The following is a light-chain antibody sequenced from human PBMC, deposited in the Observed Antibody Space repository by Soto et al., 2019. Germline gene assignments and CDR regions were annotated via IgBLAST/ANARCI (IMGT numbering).Light chain of an antibody. CDR3: QQYDTYPVT. CDR1: QTVLHGSNY. J-gene: IGKJ1*01. Sequence: DIVMTQSPGSLAVSLVERATINCKSSQTVLHGSNYLAWYQQKPGQPPKLLIYWASTRESGVPDRFSATGSGTDFTLTISSLQAEDVSVYYCQQYDTYPVTFGQGTKVEIK. CDR2: WAS. V-gene: IGKV4-1*01.